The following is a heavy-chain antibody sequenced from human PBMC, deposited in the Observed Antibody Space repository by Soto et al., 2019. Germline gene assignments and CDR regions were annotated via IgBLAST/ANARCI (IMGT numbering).Heavy chain of an antibody. J-gene: IGHJ6*02. CDR3: ARDCSSTSCYYYYGMDV. V-gene: IGHV1-18*01. Sequence: VASVKVSCKASGYTFTSYGISWVRQAPGQGLEWMGWISAYNGNTNYAQKLQGRVTMTTDTSTSTAYMELRSLRSDDTAVYYCARDCSSTSCYYYYGMDVWGQGTTVTVSS. D-gene: IGHD2-2*01. CDR2: ISAYNGNT. CDR1: GYTFTSYG.